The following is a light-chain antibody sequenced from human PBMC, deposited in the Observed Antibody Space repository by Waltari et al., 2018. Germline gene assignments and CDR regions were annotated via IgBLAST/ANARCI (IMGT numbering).Light chain of an antibody. CDR1: SSNLGSNT. V-gene: IGLV1-44*01. Sequence: QSVLTQPPSASGTPGQRVTLSCSGSSSNLGSNTVNWYQQPPGTAPKLLIYSSNQRTPGVPDPFSRPTSGTSASLATGGVQPEDEADSYCAAWDDSLNRAVFGGGAQLTVL. CDR2: SSN. J-gene: IGLJ7*01. CDR3: AAWDDSLNRAV.